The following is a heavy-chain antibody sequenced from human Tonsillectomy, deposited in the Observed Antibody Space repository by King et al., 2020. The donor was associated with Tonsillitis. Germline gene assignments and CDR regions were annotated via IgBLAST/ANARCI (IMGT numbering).Heavy chain of an antibody. Sequence: VQLVESGGGLVQPGGSLRLSCAGSGFIFSEYDMCWVRQGAGKGLEWVAAIDVAGDTFYPGSVKGRFTISRDDAENSVYLQMDSLTAGDTAVYYCARDTNYLDVWGKGTTVTVSS. J-gene: IGHJ6*03. V-gene: IGHV3-13*04. D-gene: IGHD1-1*01. CDR2: IDVAGDT. CDR1: GFIFSEYD. CDR3: ARDTNYLDV.